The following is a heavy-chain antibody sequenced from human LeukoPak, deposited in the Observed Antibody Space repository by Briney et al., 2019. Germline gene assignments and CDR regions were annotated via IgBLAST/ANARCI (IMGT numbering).Heavy chain of an antibody. D-gene: IGHD4-17*01. Sequence: SETLSLTCTVSGGSISSYYWSWIRQPPGKGLEWIGYIYYSESTNYNPSLKSRVTISVATSKNQFSLKLRSVTAADTAVYYCARDLSGDSGDWFDPWGQGTLVTVSS. CDR2: IYYSEST. CDR3: ARDLSGDSGDWFDP. J-gene: IGHJ5*02. CDR1: GGSISSYY. V-gene: IGHV4-59*01.